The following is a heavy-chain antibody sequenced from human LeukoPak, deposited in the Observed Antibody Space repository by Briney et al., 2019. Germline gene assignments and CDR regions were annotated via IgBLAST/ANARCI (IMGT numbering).Heavy chain of an antibody. J-gene: IGHJ4*02. V-gene: IGHV3-48*03. D-gene: IGHD7-27*01. CDR2: ISSSGSTI. Sequence: GGSLRLSCAASGFTFSSYEMNWVRQAPGKGLEWVSYISSSGSTIYYADSVKGRFTISGDNAKNSLYLQINSLRAEDTAVYYCASSSELTGDYWGQGTLVTVSS. CDR3: ASSSELTGDY. CDR1: GFTFSSYE.